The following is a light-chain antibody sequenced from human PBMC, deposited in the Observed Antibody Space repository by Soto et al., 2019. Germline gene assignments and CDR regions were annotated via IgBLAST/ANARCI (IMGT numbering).Light chain of an antibody. CDR3: QHYNSYSEA. J-gene: IGKJ1*01. CDR1: QTISSW. V-gene: IGKV1-5*03. Sequence: DIQMTQSPSTLSGSVVDRVTITCRASQTISSWLAWYQQKPGKAPKLLIYKASTLTSGVPSRFSGSVSGTEFTLTISSLQPDDCATYYCQHYNSYSEAFGQGPKVELK. CDR2: KAS.